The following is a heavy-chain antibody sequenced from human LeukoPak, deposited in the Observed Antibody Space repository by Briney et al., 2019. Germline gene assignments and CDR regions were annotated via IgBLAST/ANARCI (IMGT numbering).Heavy chain of an antibody. CDR2: ISYDGSNK. D-gene: IGHD4-23*01. V-gene: IGHV3-30-3*01. J-gene: IGHJ4*02. CDR1: GFTFSSYA. Sequence: GGSLRLSCAASGFTFSSYAMHWVRQAPGKGLEWVAVISYDGSNKYYADSVKGRFTISRVNSKNTLYLQMNSLRAEDTAVYYCAKGWSGGNDWGQGTLVTVSS. CDR3: AKGWSGGND.